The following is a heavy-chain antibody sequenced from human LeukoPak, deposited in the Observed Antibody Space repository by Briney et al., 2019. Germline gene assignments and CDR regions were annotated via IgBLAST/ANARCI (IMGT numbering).Heavy chain of an antibody. Sequence: GGSLRLSCAAPGFTFRSYWMHWVRQVPGKGLVRVSRIDTDGSITTYADSVKGRFTISRDNAKNTLYLQMNSLRAEDTAVYYCTRDIGGPGGYWGQGILVTVSS. D-gene: IGHD3-16*01. CDR2: IDTDGSIT. CDR1: GFTFRSYW. J-gene: IGHJ4*02. CDR3: TRDIGGPGGY. V-gene: IGHV3-74*01.